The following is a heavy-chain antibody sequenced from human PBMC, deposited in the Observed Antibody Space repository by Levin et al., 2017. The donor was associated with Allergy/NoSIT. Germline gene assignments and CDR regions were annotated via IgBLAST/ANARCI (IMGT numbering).Heavy chain of an antibody. CDR1: GFTFTSSA. CDR2: IVVGSGNT. CDR3: AAEGSYYYDSSGYQNWFDP. J-gene: IGHJ5*02. V-gene: IGHV1-58*02. Sequence: GASVKVSCKASGFTFTSSAMQWVRQARGQRLEWIAWIVVGSGNTNYAEKFQERVTITRDMSTSTAYMELSSLRFEDTAVYYCAAEGSYYYDSSGYQNWFDPWGQGTLVTVSS. D-gene: IGHD3-22*01.